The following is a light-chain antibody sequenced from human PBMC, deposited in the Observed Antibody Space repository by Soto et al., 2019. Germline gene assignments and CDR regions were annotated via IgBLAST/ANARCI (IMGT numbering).Light chain of an antibody. V-gene: IGKV1-5*03. CDR3: QQYNSYWT. CDR2: KAS. Sequence: DIQMTQCPSTMYASVGDRVTITCRASQSISSWLAWYQQKPGKAPKLLIYKASSLESGVPSRFSGSGFGTEFTLTISSLQPDDFATYNCQQYNSYWTFGQGTKVEIK. J-gene: IGKJ1*01. CDR1: QSISSW.